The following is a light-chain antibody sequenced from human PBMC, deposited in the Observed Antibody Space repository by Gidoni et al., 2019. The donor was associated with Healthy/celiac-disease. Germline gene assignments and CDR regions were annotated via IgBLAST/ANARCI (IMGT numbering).Light chain of an antibody. CDR1: QSLLHSNGYNY. V-gene: IGKV2-28*01. J-gene: IGKJ1*01. Sequence: DIVMTQSPLSLPVTPGEPASISCRSSQSLLHSNGYNYLDWYMQKLGQSPQLLIYLGSNRASGVPDRFSGSGSGTDFTLKISRVEAGDVGVSYCMQALQTPRTFGQGTKVHI. CDR2: LGS. CDR3: MQALQTPRT.